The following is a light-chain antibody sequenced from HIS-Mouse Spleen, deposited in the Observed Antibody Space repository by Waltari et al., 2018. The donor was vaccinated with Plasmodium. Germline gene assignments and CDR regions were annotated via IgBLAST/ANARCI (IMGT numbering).Light chain of an antibody. J-gene: IGLJ3*02. CDR3: YSTDSSGNHRV. Sequence: SYELTQPPSVSVSLGQTARITCSGAALPNKYAYWYQQKSGQAPVLVSYEDSKRPSGIPERFSGSSSGTMATLTISGAQVEDEADYYCYSTDSSGNHRVFGGGTKLTVL. CDR1: ALPNKY. CDR2: EDS. V-gene: IGLV3-10*01.